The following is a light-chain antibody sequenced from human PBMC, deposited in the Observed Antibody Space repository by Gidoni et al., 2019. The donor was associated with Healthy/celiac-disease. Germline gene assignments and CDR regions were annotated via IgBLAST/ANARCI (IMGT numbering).Light chain of an antibody. CDR3: SSYAGSNNLV. V-gene: IGLV2-8*01. J-gene: IGLJ2*01. CDR2: EVS. CDR1: SGDVGGYNY. Sequence: QSALTQPPSASGAPGQSVTISCTGTSGDVGGYNYVSWYQQHPGQAPKLMIYEVSKRPSGVTHRFYGSKSSITASLIVAGLQAEDEADYYCSSYAGSNNLVFGGGTKLTVL.